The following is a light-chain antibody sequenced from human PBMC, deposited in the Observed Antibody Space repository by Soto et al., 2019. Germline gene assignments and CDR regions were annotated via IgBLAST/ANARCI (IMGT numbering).Light chain of an antibody. CDR3: QSYDSGLSAVL. V-gene: IGLV1-40*01. CDR1: SSNIGAAYD. CDR2: GNS. J-gene: IGLJ2*01. Sequence: QSVLTQPPSVSGAPGQRVTISCTGTSSNIGAAYDVHWYQQVPGTAPKLLIYGNSHRPSGVPDRFSGSTSGTSASLAINGLQAEDEAEYYCQSYDSGLSAVLFGGGTKVTVL.